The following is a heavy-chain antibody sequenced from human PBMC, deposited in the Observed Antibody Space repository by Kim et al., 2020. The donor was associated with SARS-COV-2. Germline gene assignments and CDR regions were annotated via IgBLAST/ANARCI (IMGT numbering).Heavy chain of an antibody. J-gene: IGHJ3*02. D-gene: IGHD5-12*01. Sequence: VKGRFTISRDNSKNTLYLQMNSLRAEDTAVYYCAKLGYSGYAEDDAFDIWGQGTMVTVSS. V-gene: IGHV3-30*02. CDR3: AKLGYSGYAEDDAFDI.